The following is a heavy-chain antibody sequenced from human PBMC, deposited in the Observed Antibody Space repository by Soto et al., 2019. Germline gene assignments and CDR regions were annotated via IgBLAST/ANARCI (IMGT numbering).Heavy chain of an antibody. D-gene: IGHD3-10*01. CDR1: GFTFSSYW. J-gene: IGHJ3*02. Sequence: GSLRLSCAASGFTFSSYWMHWVRQAPGKGLVWVSRINSDGSSTSYADSVKGRFTISRDNAKNTLYLQMSSLRAEDTAVYYCARYYYYGSGSYRDAFDIWGQGTMVTVSS. CDR2: INSDGSST. V-gene: IGHV3-74*01. CDR3: ARYYYYGSGSYRDAFDI.